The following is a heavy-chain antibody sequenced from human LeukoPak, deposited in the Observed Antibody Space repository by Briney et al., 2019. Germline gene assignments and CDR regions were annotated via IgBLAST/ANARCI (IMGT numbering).Heavy chain of an antibody. CDR3: ARGSRYGDYVWFDP. J-gene: IGHJ5*02. Sequence: ASVKVSCKASGYTFTGYYMHWVRQAPGQGLEWMGWINPNSGGTNYAQKCQGWVTMTRDTSISTAYMELSRLRSDDTAVYYCARGSRYGDYVWFDPWGQGTLVTVSS. V-gene: IGHV1-2*04. CDR1: GYTFTGYY. CDR2: INPNSGGT. D-gene: IGHD4-17*01.